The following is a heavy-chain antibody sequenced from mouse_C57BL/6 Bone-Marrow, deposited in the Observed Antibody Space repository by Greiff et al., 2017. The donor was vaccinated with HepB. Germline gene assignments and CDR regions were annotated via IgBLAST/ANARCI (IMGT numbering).Heavy chain of an antibody. Sequence: EVQVVESGGGLVKPGGSLKLSCAASGFTFSSYGMSWVRQTPDKRLEWVATISSGGSYTYYPDSVKGRFTISRDNAKNTLYLQMSSLKSEDTAMYYCASALTGYYYAMDYWGQGTSVTVSS. CDR2: ISSGGSYT. D-gene: IGHD4-1*01. V-gene: IGHV5-6*01. J-gene: IGHJ4*01. CDR1: GFTFSSYG. CDR3: ASALTGYYYAMDY.